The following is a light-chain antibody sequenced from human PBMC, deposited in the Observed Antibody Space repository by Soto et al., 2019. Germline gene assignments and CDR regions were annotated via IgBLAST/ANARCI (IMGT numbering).Light chain of an antibody. V-gene: IGKV3-11*01. CDR2: DAS. Sequence: EIVLTQSPATLSLSPGERATLSCRASQSVSSYLAWYQQKPGQAPRLLIYDASNRATGIPARFSGSGSGTDFPLTISSLEPEDFAVYYRQQRSNWPWTFGQGTKVEIK. CDR3: QQRSNWPWT. J-gene: IGKJ1*01. CDR1: QSVSSY.